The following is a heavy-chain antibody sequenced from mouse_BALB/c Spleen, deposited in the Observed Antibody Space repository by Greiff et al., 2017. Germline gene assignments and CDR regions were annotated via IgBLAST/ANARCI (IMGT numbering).Heavy chain of an antibody. CDR1: GFTFSSYA. J-gene: IGHJ3*01. V-gene: IGHV5-9-3*01. D-gene: IGHD2-2*01. CDR2: ISSGGSYT. CDR3: ARDYGYWFAY. Sequence: EVKVVESGGGLVKPGGSLKLSCAASGFTFSSYAMSWVRQTPGQRLEWVATISSGGSYTYYQDSVKGRFTFSRDNAKNTLYLQMSSLRSEDTAMYYCARDYGYWFAYWGQGTLVTVSA.